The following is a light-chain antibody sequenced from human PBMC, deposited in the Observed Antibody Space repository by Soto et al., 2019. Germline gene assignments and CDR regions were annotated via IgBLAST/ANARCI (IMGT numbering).Light chain of an antibody. CDR2: GNT. J-gene: IGLJ1*01. CDR3: QSYDSSLSASYV. V-gene: IGLV2-14*01. Sequence: QSALTQPASVSGSPGQSITISCTGTSSDVGGHNYVSWYQQHPGKAPKLLIYGNTNRPSGVPDRFSGSKSGTSASLAITGLQAEDEADYYCQSYDSSLSASYVFGGGTKLTVL. CDR1: SSDVGGHNY.